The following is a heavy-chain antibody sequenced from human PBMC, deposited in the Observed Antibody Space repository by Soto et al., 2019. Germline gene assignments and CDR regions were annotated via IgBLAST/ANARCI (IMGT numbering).Heavy chain of an antibody. D-gene: IGHD5-18*01. V-gene: IGHV3-23*01. CDR2: ISGSGGST. J-gene: IGHJ4*02. Sequence: GGSLRLSCAASGFTFSSYAMSWVRQAPGKGLEWVSAISGSGGSTYYADSVKGRFTISRDNSKNTLYLQMNSLRAEDTAVYYCAKEGLGYSYGYSTPYFDYWGQGTLVTVSS. CDR1: GFTFSSYA. CDR3: AKEGLGYSYGYSTPYFDY.